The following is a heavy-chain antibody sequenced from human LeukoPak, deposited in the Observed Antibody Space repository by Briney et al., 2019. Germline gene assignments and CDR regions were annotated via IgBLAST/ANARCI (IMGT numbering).Heavy chain of an antibody. D-gene: IGHD6-13*01. J-gene: IGHJ4*02. CDR2: IYYSGST. V-gene: IGHV4-39*01. CDR1: GGSISSSSYY. CDR3: ASDYSSSWYYFDY. Sequence: SETLSLTCTVSGGSISSSSYYWGWIRQPPGKGLEWIGSIYYSGSTYYNPSLKSRVTISVDTSKNQFSLKLSSVTAADTAVYYCASDYSSSWYYFDYWGQGTPVTVSS.